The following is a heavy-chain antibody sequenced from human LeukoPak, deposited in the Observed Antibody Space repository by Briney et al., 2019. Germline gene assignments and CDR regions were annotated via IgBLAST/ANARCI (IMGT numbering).Heavy chain of an antibody. V-gene: IGHV4-39*07. CDR1: GGSISTNY. CDR3: VRADYNGGNPGSFDI. D-gene: IGHD2-8*01. J-gene: IGHJ3*02. CDR2: IFYSGST. Sequence: SETLSLTCTVSGGSISTNYWGWIRQPPGKGLEWIGNIFYSGSTYYSPSLKSRVTISLDTSRNQFSLTLNSVTAADTAVYYCVRADYNGGNPGSFDIWGRGTMVTVSS.